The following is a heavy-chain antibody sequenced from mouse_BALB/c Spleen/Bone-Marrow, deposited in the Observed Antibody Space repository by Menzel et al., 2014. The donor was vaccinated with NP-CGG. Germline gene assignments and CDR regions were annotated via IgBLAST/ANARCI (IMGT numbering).Heavy chain of an antibody. CDR2: ISTYYGDA. D-gene: IGHD3-3*01. CDR3: AREGDTNCDV. CDR1: GYTFTDYG. V-gene: IGHV1S137*01. J-gene: IGHJ1*01. Sequence: VQLQQSGAEPVRPGVSVKISCKGSGYTFTDYGMHWVKQSHAKSLEWLGVISTYYGDASYNQKFKGKATMTVDNTSSTAYMQLARLTSEDSAIYYCAREGDTNCDVWGAGTTVTGTS.